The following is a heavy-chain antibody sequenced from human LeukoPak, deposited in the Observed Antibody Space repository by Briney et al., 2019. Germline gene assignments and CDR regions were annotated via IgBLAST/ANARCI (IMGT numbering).Heavy chain of an antibody. CDR2: IKEDGSEE. CDR3: AKELGYYYDSSGYLDY. CDR1: GFTFTGYW. D-gene: IGHD3-22*01. Sequence: GGSLRLSCAASGFTFTGYWMTWVRQAPGKGLEWVANIKEDGSEEYYVDSVKGRFTISRDNSKNTLYLQMNSLRAEDTAVYYCAKELGYYYDSSGYLDYWGQGTLVTVSS. J-gene: IGHJ4*02. V-gene: IGHV3-7*01.